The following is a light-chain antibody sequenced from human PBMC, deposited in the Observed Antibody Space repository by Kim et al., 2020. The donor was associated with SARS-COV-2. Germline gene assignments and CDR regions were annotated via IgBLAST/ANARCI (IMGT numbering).Light chain of an antibody. J-gene: IGKJ4*01. CDR3: QHYDSLPLT. CDR1: QDIRIY. CDR2: DAF. Sequence: AYVGDRVTITCQASQDIRIYLNWYQQKPGKAPKLLIYDAFNLETGVPSMFSGSGSGTHFTFTITSLQAEDFATYFCQHYDSLPLTFGGGTKVEIK. V-gene: IGKV1-33*01.